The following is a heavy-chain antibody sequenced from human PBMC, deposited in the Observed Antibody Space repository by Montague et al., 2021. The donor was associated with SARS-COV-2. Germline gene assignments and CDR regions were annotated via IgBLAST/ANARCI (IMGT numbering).Heavy chain of an antibody. V-gene: IGHV3-9*01. J-gene: IGHJ4*02. CDR3: AKDFDYYDSSGYFDY. CDR1: GFTFGDHA. CDR2: ITWDSGTL. D-gene: IGHD3-22*01. Sequence: SLRLSFAASGFTFGDHAMHWVRQAPGKGPEWISGITWDSGTLGYADSMKGRFTISRDNAKNSLYLQMNSLRVEDTALYYCAKDFDYYDSSGYFDYWGQGTLVTVSS.